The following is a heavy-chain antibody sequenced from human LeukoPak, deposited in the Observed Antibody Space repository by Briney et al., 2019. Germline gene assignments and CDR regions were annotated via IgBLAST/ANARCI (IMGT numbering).Heavy chain of an antibody. J-gene: IGHJ3*02. CDR2: IKQDGSEK. V-gene: IGHV3-7*01. CDR3: ARGHGVVAASDDAFDI. D-gene: IGHD2-2*01. Sequence: GGSPRLSCAASGFTFSSYWMSWVRQAPGKGLEWVANIKQDGSEKYYVDSVKGRFTISRDNAKKSLYLQMNSLRAEDTAVYYCARGHGVVAASDDAFDIWGQGTMVTVSS. CDR1: GFTFSSYW.